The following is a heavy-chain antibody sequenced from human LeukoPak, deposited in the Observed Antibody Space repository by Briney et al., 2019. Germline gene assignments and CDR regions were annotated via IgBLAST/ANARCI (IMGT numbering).Heavy chain of an antibody. CDR3: AGGQALRFLEWLPRPFDY. D-gene: IGHD3-3*01. CDR2: MNPNSGNT. Sequence: ASVKVSCKASGYTFTSYDINWVRQATGQGLEWMGWMNPNSGNTGYAQKFQGRVTMTRNTSISTAYMELSSLRSEDTAVYYCAGGQALRFLEWLPRPFDYWGQGTLVTVSS. V-gene: IGHV1-8*01. CDR1: GYTFTSYD. J-gene: IGHJ4*02.